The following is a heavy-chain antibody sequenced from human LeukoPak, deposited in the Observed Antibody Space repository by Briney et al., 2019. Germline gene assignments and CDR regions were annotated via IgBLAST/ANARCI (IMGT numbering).Heavy chain of an antibody. CDR2: IYYSGST. CDR1: GGSISSSSYY. V-gene: IGHV4-39*02. Sequence: SETLSLTCTVSGGSISSSSYYWGWIRQPPGKGLEWIGSIYYSGSTYYNPSLKSRVTISVDTSKNQFSLKLSSVTAADTAVYYCARDAGGGLAYYFDYWGQGTLVTVSS. CDR3: ARDAGGGLAYYFDY. J-gene: IGHJ4*02. D-gene: IGHD1-26*01.